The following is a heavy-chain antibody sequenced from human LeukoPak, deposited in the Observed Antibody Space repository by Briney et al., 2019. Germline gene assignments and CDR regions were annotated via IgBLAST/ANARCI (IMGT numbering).Heavy chain of an antibody. V-gene: IGHV4-59*02. Sequence: SETLSLTCSVSGGSVSSSYWTWMRQPPGKGLEWIGYIYYVGSTYYNPSLKSRVTISLDTSKNQLSLKLSSVTAADTAVYYCARGYCSGGSCYSYYYYNYMDVWGKGTTVTVSS. CDR2: IYYVGST. D-gene: IGHD2-15*01. CDR1: GGSVSSSY. CDR3: ARGYCSGGSCYSYYYYNYMDV. J-gene: IGHJ6*03.